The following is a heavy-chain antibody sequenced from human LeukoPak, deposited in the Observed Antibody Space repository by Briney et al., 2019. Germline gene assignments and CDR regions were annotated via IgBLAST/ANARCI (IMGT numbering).Heavy chain of an antibody. Sequence: GGSLRLSCAASGFTFSSYWMNWARQAPGKGLEWVANIKQDESEKYYMDSVKGRFTISRDNAKNSLFLQMNSLRAEDTAVYYCARGDQVGVTTGHFDYWGQGTLVTVSS. D-gene: IGHD1-26*01. V-gene: IGHV3-7*03. CDR1: GFTFSSYW. CDR2: IKQDESEK. CDR3: ARGDQVGVTTGHFDY. J-gene: IGHJ4*02.